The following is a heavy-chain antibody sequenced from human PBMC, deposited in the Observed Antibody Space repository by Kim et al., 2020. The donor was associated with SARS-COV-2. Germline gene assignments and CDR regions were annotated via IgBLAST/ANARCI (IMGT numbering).Heavy chain of an antibody. CDR1: GGSFSGYY. CDR3: AGIPFSSSPHDY. CDR2: INHSGST. D-gene: IGHD6-6*01. J-gene: IGHJ4*02. V-gene: IGHV4-34*01. Sequence: SETLSLTCAVYGGSFSGYYWSWIRQPPGKGLEWIGEINHSGSTNYNPSLKSRVTISVDTSKNQFSLKLSSVTAADTAVYYCAGIPFSSSPHDYWGQGTLVTVSS.